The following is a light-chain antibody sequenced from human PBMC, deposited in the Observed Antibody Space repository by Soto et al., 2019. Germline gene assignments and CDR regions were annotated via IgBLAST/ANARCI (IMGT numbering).Light chain of an antibody. CDR1: QSVSSY. CDR3: QQRSNWPPPT. J-gene: IGKJ4*01. Sequence: EIVLTQSPATLSLSPGDRATLSCRASQSVSSYLAWYQQKPGQAPRLLIYDASNRATGIPARFSGSGSGTDFTLTISSLEPEDFAFYYCQQRSNWPPPTFGGGTKVDIK. V-gene: IGKV3-11*01. CDR2: DAS.